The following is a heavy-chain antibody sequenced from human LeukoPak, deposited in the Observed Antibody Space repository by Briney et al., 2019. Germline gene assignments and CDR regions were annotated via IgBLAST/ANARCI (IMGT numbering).Heavy chain of an antibody. V-gene: IGHV3-48*01. J-gene: IGHJ4*02. D-gene: IGHD5-18*01. CDR3: AGRVTGYSSGYVY. CDR2: ISSSSSTI. Sequence: PGGSLRLSCAASGFTFSSYSMNWVRQAPGKGLEWVSYISSSSSTIYYADSVKGRFTISRDNAKNSLYLQMNSLRAEDTAVYYCAGRVTGYSSGYVYWGQGTLVTVSS. CDR1: GFTFSSYS.